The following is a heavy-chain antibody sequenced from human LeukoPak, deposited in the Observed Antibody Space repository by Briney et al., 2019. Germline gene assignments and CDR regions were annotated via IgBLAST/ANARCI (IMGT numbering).Heavy chain of an antibody. CDR1: GGSIISADHY. D-gene: IGHD5-24*01. V-gene: IGHV4-61*08. CDR2: VHYSLSS. J-gene: IGHJ4*02. CDR3: ACYKIVERNFDF. Sequence: PSQTLSLTCTVSGGSIISADHYWSWIRQPPGKGLEWIGNVHYSLSSNYSPSLESRVTISMDTSQRPFSLKLTSVTAADTAVYYCACYKIVERNFDFWGQGMLVTVSS.